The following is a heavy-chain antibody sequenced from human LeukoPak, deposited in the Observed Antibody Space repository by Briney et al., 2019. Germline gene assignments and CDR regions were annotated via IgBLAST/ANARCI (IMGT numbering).Heavy chain of an antibody. V-gene: IGHV1-69*05. CDR2: IIPIFHTA. CDR3: ASALGYCSGGSCYSSGQPYDY. D-gene: IGHD2-15*01. Sequence: SVRVSCKASGGTFSSYAISWVRQAPGQGLEWMGGIIPIFHTANYAQKFQGRVTITTDESTSTAYMDLNNLRSEDPAVYYCASALGYCSGGSCYSSGQPYDYWGQGTLVTVSS. CDR1: GGTFSSYA. J-gene: IGHJ4*02.